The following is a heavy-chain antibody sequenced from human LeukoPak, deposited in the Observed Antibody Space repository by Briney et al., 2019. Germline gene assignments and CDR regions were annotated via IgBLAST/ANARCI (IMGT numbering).Heavy chain of an antibody. D-gene: IGHD6-19*01. Sequence: GGSLRLSCAASGFTFSSYGMHWVRQAPGKGLEWVAVIWYDGSNKYYADSVKGRFTISRDNSKNTLYLQMNSLRAEDTAVYYCARNSDSSGWYPAYYYYGMDVWGQGTTVTVSS. CDR3: ARNSDSSGWYPAYYYYGMDV. CDR2: IWYDGSNK. J-gene: IGHJ6*02. CDR1: GFTFSSYG. V-gene: IGHV3-33*01.